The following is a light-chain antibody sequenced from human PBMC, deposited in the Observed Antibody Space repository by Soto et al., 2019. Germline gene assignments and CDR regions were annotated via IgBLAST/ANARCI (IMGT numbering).Light chain of an antibody. V-gene: IGKV1D-12*01. J-gene: IGKJ5*01. CDR1: QDIGSW. Sequence: DIQMTQAPACVSRSVRDRDTITCRASQDIGSWFAWYQQKPGKVPKLLIYAASILQSGVPSRFSGSGSGTDFTLTINNLQPEDFATYYCQQAKSFPASFGQGTRLEIK. CDR2: AAS. CDR3: QQAKSFPAS.